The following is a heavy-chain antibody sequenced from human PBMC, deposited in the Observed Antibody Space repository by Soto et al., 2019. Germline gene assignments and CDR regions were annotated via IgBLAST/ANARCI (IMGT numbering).Heavy chain of an antibody. CDR3: ASMAGPDGQGLDY. J-gene: IGHJ4*02. CDR2: IYPGDSDT. CDR1: GYSFTSYW. Sequence: PGESLKISCKGSGYSFTSYWIGWVRQMPGKGLEWMGIIYPGDSDTRYSPSFQGQITISADKSISTAYLQWSSLKASDTAMYYCASMAGPDGQGLDYWGQGPLVTVSS. V-gene: IGHV5-51*01.